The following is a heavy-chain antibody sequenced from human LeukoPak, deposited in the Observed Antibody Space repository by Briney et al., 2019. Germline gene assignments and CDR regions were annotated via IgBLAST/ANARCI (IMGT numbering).Heavy chain of an antibody. V-gene: IGHV4-30-2*01. D-gene: IGHD3-16*02. J-gene: IGHJ4*02. CDR2: INHSGST. CDR3: ARGLQSRLGELSFGYFFDY. Sequence: SQTLSLTCTVSGGSISSGGYYWSWIRQPPGKGLEWIGEINHSGSTNHNPSLKSRVTISVDTSKNQFSLKLSSVTAADTAVYYCARGLQSRLGELSFGYFFDYWGQGTLVTVSS. CDR1: GGSISSGGYY.